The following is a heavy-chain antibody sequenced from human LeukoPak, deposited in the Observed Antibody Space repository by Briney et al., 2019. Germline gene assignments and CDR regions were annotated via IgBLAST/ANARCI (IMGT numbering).Heavy chain of an antibody. V-gene: IGHV1-18*01. CDR3: ARLSTIYSSSSGNWFDP. CDR1: GYTFTSYG. J-gene: IGHJ5*02. CDR2: VSAYNGNR. D-gene: IGHD6-6*01. Sequence: ASVKVSCKASGYTFTSYGISWMRHAPGQGLELMGWVSAYNGNRDYAQKLQVRVTMTTDTSTSTAYMERRSLRSDDTAVYYCARLSTIYSSSSGNWFDPWGQGTLVTASS.